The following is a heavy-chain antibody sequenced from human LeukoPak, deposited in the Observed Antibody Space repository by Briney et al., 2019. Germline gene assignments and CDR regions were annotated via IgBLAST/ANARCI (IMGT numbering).Heavy chain of an antibody. CDR2: IKQDGSEK. D-gene: IGHD1-14*01. Sequence: QPGGPLRLSCAASGFTFSSYWMSWVRQAPGKGLEWVAIIKQDGSEKYYVDSVKGRFTISRDNAEKSLYLQMNSLRAADTAVYYCATSRTSDYWGQGTLVTVSS. J-gene: IGHJ4*02. V-gene: IGHV3-7*03. CDR3: ATSRTSDY. CDR1: GFTFSSYW.